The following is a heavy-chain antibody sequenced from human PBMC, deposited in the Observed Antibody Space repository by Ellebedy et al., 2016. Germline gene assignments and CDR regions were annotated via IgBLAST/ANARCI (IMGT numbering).Heavy chain of an antibody. CDR2: ISGDGDTT. V-gene: IGHV3-23*01. D-gene: IGHD4-17*01. CDR1: ESTFSGYT. Sequence: GESLKISXAASESTFSGYTMNWVRQAPGKGLEWISTISGDGDTTFSADSVKGRFTISRDNSRYTLYLQMDSLTAADTAVYYCYYGHYSGFWGQGTLVTVSS. CDR3: YYGHYSGF. J-gene: IGHJ4*02.